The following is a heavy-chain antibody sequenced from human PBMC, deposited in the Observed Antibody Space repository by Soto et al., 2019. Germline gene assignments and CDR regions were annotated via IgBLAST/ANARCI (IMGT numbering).Heavy chain of an antibody. CDR2: ISSSSSYI. V-gene: IGHV3-21*01. CDR3: ASDISGSYLLSFDY. D-gene: IGHD1-26*01. CDR1: GFTFSSYS. J-gene: IGHJ4*02. Sequence: KTGGSLRLSCAASGFTFSSYSMNWVRQAPGKGLEWVSSISSSSSYIYYADSVKGRFTISRDNAKNSLYLQMNSLRAEDTAVYYCASDISGSYLLSFDYWGQGTLVTVSS.